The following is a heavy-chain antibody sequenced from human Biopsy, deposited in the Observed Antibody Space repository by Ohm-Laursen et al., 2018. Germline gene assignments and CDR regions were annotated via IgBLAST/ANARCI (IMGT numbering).Heavy chain of an antibody. CDR2: LNPVSGNS. CDR1: GYTFTSYD. J-gene: IGHJ5*02. V-gene: IGHV1-8*01. D-gene: IGHD1-7*01. Sequence: ASVKVSCKASGYTFTSYDITWVRQASGQGPEWIGWLNPVSGNSNFGQKLRGRVTVTSDTSISTAYMELSGLTSDDTATYYCGRAVRNQLLTDPWGQGTLVTVTS. CDR3: GRAVRNQLLTDP.